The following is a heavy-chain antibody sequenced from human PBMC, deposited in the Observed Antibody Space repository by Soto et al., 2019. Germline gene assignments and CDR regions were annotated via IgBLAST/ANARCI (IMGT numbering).Heavy chain of an antibody. V-gene: IGHV3-30-3*01. CDR1: GFTFSSYA. J-gene: IGHJ4*02. Sequence: QVQLVESGGGVVQPGRSLRLSCAASGFTFSSYAMHWVSQAPGKGLEWVAVISYDGSNKYYADSVKGRFTISRDNSKNTLYLQVNSLRAEDTAVYYCARPRTMVRGVTFDYWGQGTLVTVSS. D-gene: IGHD3-10*01. CDR2: ISYDGSNK. CDR3: ARPRTMVRGVTFDY.